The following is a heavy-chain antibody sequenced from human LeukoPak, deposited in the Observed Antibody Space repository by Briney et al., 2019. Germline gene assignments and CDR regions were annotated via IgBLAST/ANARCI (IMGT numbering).Heavy chain of an antibody. CDR2: ISAYNGDT. CDR1: GYTFTNYD. CDR3: ARDRDKQINLRPNYFDY. Sequence: ASVKVSCKASGYTFTNYDISWVRQAPGQGLEWMGWISAYNGDTNYARTFQGRITMTTDSSTSTVYMELRSLRSDDTAVYYCARDRDKQINLRPNYFDYWGQGTQVTVSS. J-gene: IGHJ4*02. V-gene: IGHV1-18*01. D-gene: IGHD3-16*01.